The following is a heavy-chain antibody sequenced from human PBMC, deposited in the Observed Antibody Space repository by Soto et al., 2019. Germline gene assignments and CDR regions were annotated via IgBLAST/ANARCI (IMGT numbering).Heavy chain of an antibody. J-gene: IGHJ4*02. CDR3: ARVCSGGSCSAAY. V-gene: IGHV1-18*01. D-gene: IGHD2-15*01. Sequence: QVQLVQSGAEVKKPGASVKVSCKASGYTFSSYGISWVRQGPGQGLEWMGWISVYNGNKMYAQKFQGRVTMTTDTXTSTADMEMRSLGSGDTAVYSCARVCSGGSCSAAYWGQGTLVTASP. CDR1: GYTFSSYG. CDR2: ISVYNGNK.